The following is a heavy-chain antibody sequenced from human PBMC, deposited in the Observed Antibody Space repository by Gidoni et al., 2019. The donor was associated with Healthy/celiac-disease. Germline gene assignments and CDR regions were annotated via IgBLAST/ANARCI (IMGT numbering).Heavy chain of an antibody. CDR2: MNPNSGNT. Sequence: QVQLVQSGAEVKKPGASVKVSCKAPGYTFTSYDINWVRQATGQGLEWMGWMNPNSGNTGYAQKFQGRVTMTRNTSISTAYMELSSLRSEDTAVYYCARFVDYGGNSKWYFDLWGRGTLVTVSS. J-gene: IGHJ2*01. CDR3: ARFVDYGGNSKWYFDL. D-gene: IGHD4-17*01. CDR1: GYTFTSYD. V-gene: IGHV1-8*01.